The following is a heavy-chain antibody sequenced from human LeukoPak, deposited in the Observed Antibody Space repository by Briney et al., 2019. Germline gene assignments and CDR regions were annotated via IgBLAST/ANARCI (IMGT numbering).Heavy chain of an antibody. CDR2: IYSGGST. Sequence: GGFLRLSCAASGFTVSSNYMSWVRQAPGKGLEWVSVIYSGGSTYYADSVKGRFTISRHNSKNTLYLQMNSLRAEDTAVYYCVSAGYSSGWRSGYYFDYWGQGTLVTVSS. CDR3: VSAGYSSGWRSGYYFDY. V-gene: IGHV3-53*04. CDR1: GFTVSSNY. D-gene: IGHD6-19*01. J-gene: IGHJ4*02.